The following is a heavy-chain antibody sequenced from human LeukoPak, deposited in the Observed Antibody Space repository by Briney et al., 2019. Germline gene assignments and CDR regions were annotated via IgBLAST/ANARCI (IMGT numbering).Heavy chain of an antibody. D-gene: IGHD3/OR15-3a*01. CDR2: IKEDGSEK. J-gene: IGHJ4*02. V-gene: IGHV3-7*01. CDR1: GFTFSSHW. Sequence: GGSLRLSCAASGFTFSSHWMSWVRQAPRKGLEWLANIKEDGSEKYYVDSVKGRFTISRNNAKNSLFLQMNSLRDEDTATYYCVRDLVWDTGRVDYWGQGTLVTVSS. CDR3: VRDLVWDTGRVDY.